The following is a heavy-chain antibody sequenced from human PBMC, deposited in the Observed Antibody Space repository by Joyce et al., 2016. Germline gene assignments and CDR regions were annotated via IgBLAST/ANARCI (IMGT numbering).Heavy chain of an antibody. CDR1: GFSFSGYW. V-gene: IGHV3-74*01. CDR3: VRGISARPGGPNWFDP. Sequence: EVQLVESGGGLVQPGGSLRLSCAASGFSFSGYWIHWVRQAPGKGLVWVSRINTDGSSTRFADSGKCRFTISRNNAKNTLYLQMNSLRAEDTAVYYCVRGISARPGGPNWFDPWGQGTLVTVSS. D-gene: IGHD6-6*01. J-gene: IGHJ5*02. CDR2: INTDGSST.